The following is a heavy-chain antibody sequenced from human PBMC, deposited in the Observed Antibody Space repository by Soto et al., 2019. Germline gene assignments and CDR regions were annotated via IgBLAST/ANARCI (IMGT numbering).Heavy chain of an antibody. J-gene: IGHJ6*04. Sequence: QLQLQESGPGLVKPSETLSLTCTVSGGSISSSSSYWGWIRQPPGKGLEWIGSMYYSESTYYNPSLKSLVTISVDTSKSQFSLKLSSVTAADTAVYYCARHQYYYDSSGYYYGSYYYGMDVWGKGTTVTVSS. CDR2: MYYSEST. CDR1: GGSISSSSSY. D-gene: IGHD3-22*01. CDR3: ARHQYYYDSSGYYYGSYYYGMDV. V-gene: IGHV4-39*01.